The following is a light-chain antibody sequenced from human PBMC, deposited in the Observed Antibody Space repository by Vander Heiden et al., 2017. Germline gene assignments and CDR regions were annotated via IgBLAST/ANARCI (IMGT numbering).Light chain of an antibody. CDR1: QSISNY. V-gene: IGKV1-39*01. Sequence: DIEMTQSPSSLSASVGDRVTITCRASQSISNYLNWYQHKPGKAPNLLIYGASSLQSGVPSTFSGSGSGTDVTLTITSLQPEDFATYYCQQSYNSPYTFGQGTKLEIK. CDR3: QQSYNSPYT. CDR2: GAS. J-gene: IGKJ2*01.